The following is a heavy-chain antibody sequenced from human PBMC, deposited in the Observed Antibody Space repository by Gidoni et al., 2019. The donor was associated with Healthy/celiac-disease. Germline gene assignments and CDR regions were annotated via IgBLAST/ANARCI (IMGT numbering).Heavy chain of an antibody. Sequence: VQLQESGPGLVKPSETLSLTCTVSGGSISSYYWSWIRQPAGKGLEWIGRIYTSGSTNYNPSLKSRVTMSVDTSKNQFSLKLSSVTAADTAVYYCARERFEGIAVAGTTWFDPWGQGTLVTVSS. CDR2: IYTSGST. CDR3: ARERFEGIAVAGTTWFDP. J-gene: IGHJ5*02. D-gene: IGHD6-19*01. V-gene: IGHV4-4*07. CDR1: GGSISSYY.